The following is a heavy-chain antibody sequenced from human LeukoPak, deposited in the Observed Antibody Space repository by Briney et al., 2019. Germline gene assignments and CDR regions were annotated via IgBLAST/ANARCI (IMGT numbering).Heavy chain of an antibody. CDR1: GGSISSSSYY. CDR2: IYYSGST. D-gene: IGHD6-19*01. J-gene: IGHJ4*02. Sequence: SETLSLTCTVSGGSISSSSYYWGWIRQPPGKGLEWIGSIYYSGSTYYNPSLKSRVTISVDTFKNQFSLKLSSVTAADTAVYYCARHYKQYSSGPPTDYWGQGTLVTVSS. V-gene: IGHV4-39*07. CDR3: ARHYKQYSSGPPTDY.